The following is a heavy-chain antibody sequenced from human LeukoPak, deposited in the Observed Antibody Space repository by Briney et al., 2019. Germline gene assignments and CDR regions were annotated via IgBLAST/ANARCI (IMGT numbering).Heavy chain of an antibody. CDR1: GYTFTSCD. D-gene: IGHD6-6*01. CDR2: MNPNSGNT. V-gene: IGHV1-8*01. J-gene: IGHJ4*02. Sequence: ASVKVSCKASGYTFTSCDINWVRQATGQGLEWMGWMNPNSGNTGYAQKFQGRVTMTRNTSISTAYMELSSLRAEDTAVYYCVKGHLSSSSIFESWGQGTLVTVSS. CDR3: VKGHLSSSSIFES.